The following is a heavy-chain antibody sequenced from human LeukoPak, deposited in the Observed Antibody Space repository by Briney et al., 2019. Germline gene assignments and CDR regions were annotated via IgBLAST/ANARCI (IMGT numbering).Heavy chain of an antibody. CDR2: ISALNGNT. CDR3: ARRSRGWDALDL. D-gene: IGHD6-19*01. Sequence: ASVKVSCKASGYTFTTYGISWVRQAPGQGLEWMGWISALNGNTNYAQKFQGRVTMTTDTSTTTAYMDLRSLRSDDTAVYYCARRSRGWDALDLWGQGTMVTVSS. V-gene: IGHV1-18*01. CDR1: GYTFTTYG. J-gene: IGHJ3*01.